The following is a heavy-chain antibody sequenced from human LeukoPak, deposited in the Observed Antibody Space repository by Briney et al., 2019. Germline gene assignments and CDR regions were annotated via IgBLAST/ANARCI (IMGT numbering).Heavy chain of an antibody. D-gene: IGHD3-22*01. Sequence: PGGSLRLSCAASGFTFSSYAMSWVRQAPGKGLEWVSAISGSGGSTYYADSVKGRFTIFRDNSKNTLYLQMNSLRAEDTAVYYCAKVMGYDSSGYINYWGQGTLVTVSS. CDR2: ISGSGGST. J-gene: IGHJ4*02. CDR3: AKVMGYDSSGYINY. V-gene: IGHV3-23*01. CDR1: GFTFSSYA.